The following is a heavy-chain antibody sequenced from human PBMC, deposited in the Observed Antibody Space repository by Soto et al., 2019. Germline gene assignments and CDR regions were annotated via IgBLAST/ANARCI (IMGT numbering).Heavy chain of an antibody. Sequence: PSETLSLTCTVSGGSISSYYWSWIRQPPGKGLEWIGYIYYSGSTNYNPSLKSRVTISVDTSKNQFSLKLSSVTAADTAVYYCARGYYYGSGSYYNYYYYYGMDVWGQGTTVTVS. V-gene: IGHV4-59*01. CDR2: IYYSGST. D-gene: IGHD3-10*01. CDR3: ARGYYYGSGSYYNYYYYYGMDV. J-gene: IGHJ6*02. CDR1: GGSISSYY.